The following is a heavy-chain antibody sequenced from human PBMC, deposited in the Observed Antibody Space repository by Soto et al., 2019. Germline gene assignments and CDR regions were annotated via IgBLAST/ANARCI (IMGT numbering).Heavy chain of an antibody. CDR1: GFIFTSYG. D-gene: IGHD4-4*01. Sequence: PGGSLRLSCAASGFIFTSYGMHWVRQAPGKGLEWMALILHDGSAEYYADSVKGRFTISRDNSKNTLYLQMNSLTAEDTAVHYCARSRDGYSFYFYYGMDGWGQGTTVTVSS. CDR2: ILHDGSAE. J-gene: IGHJ6*02. CDR3: ARSRDGYSFYFYYGMDG. V-gene: IGHV3-30*03.